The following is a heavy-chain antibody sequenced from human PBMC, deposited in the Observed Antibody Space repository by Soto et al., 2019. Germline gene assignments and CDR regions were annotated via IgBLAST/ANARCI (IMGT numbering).Heavy chain of an antibody. J-gene: IGHJ4*02. Sequence: ASVKVSCVASGFTFRTYAMSWVRQTPGKGLEWVSGISGSGGSTYYADSVKGRFTISRDNSKNTQYLQMKSLRAEDTAVYYCATRTVAGHFDYWGQGTLVTVSS. CDR2: ISGSGGST. CDR1: GFTFRTYA. CDR3: ATRTVAGHFDY. V-gene: IGHV3-23*01. D-gene: IGHD6-19*01.